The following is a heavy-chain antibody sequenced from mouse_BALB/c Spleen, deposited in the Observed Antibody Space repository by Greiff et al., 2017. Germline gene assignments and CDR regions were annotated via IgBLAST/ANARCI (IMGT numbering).Heavy chain of an antibody. V-gene: IGHV5-17*02. CDR1: GFTFSSFG. J-gene: IGHJ4*01. D-gene: IGHD2-1*01. CDR3: ARRGNYDAMDY. Sequence: LMESGGGLVQPGGSRKLSCAASGFTFSSFGMHWVRQAPEKGLEWVAYISSGSSTIYYADTVKGRFTISRDNPKNTLFLQMTSLRSEDTAMYYCARRGNYDAMDYWGQGTSVTVSS. CDR2: ISSGSSTI.